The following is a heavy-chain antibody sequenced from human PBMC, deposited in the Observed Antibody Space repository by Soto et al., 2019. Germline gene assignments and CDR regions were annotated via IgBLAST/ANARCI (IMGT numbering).Heavy chain of an antibody. CDR2: IRSKANSYAT. D-gene: IGHD3-3*02. J-gene: IGHJ6*02. CDR3: FRENYFSYHGMDV. V-gene: IGHV3-73*01. Sequence: PGGSLRLSCAGSGFAFSGSTIHWVRQASGKGLEWVGRIRSKANSYATAYAASVKGRFIISRDDSKTTAYLQMSSLKIEDTAVYDHFRENYFSYHGMDVGGQGTTVTVS. CDR1: GFAFSGST.